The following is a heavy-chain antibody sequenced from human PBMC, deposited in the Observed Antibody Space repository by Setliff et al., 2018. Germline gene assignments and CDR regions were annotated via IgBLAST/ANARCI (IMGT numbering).Heavy chain of an antibody. V-gene: IGHV4-61*05. CDR3: VRGLTSERWTFRY. Sequence: SETLSLTCSVSGGSISSSNYYWSWIRQPPGKELEWIGYYRSGSTNYSPSLKRRFTVSADRSRNQFSLNLNSVTAADTAIYYCVRGLTSERWTFRYWSQGILVTVSS. CDR1: GGSISSSNYY. J-gene: IGHJ4*02. D-gene: IGHD3-10*01. CDR2: YRSGST.